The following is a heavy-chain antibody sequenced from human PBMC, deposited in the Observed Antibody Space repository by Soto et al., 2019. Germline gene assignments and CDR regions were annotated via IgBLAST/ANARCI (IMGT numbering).Heavy chain of an antibody. V-gene: IGHV2-5*01. CDR1: GFSLSTSGVG. Sequence: QITLKESGPTLVKPTQTLTLTCTFSGFSLSTSGVGVGWIRQPPGKALEWLALIYWNDDKRYSPSLKSRLTTTKDTSKNQVVLTMTNMDPVDTATYYCAHRLRGLRYFDWLASPFDYWGQGTLVTVSS. J-gene: IGHJ4*02. CDR3: AHRLRGLRYFDWLASPFDY. D-gene: IGHD3-9*01. CDR2: IYWNDDK.